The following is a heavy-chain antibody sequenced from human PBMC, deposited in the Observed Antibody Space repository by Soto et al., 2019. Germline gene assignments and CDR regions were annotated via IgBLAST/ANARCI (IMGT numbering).Heavy chain of an antibody. Sequence: SETLSLTCAVYGGSFSGYYWSWIRQPPGKGLEWIGEINHSGSTNYNPSLKSRVTISVDTSKNQFSLKLSSVTAADTAVCYCAAGVCSGGSCYPDMDVWGKGTTVTVSS. CDR1: GGSFSGYY. CDR3: AAGVCSGGSCYPDMDV. V-gene: IGHV4-34*01. CDR2: INHSGST. D-gene: IGHD2-15*01. J-gene: IGHJ6*03.